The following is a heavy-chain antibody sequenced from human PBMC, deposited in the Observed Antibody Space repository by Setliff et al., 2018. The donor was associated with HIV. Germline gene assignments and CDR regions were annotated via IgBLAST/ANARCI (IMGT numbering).Heavy chain of an antibody. V-gene: IGHV4-39*07. Sequence: SETLSLTCTVSGGSISSGTYYWGWIRQPPGKGLEWIGSFYYSGTTYYKPSLKSRVTISVDTSKNQFSLKLSSVTAADTAVYYCATTAAAGVRGNAFDIWGQGTMVTVPS. J-gene: IGHJ3*02. CDR2: FYYSGTT. D-gene: IGHD6-13*01. CDR3: ATTAAAGVRGNAFDI. CDR1: GGSISSGTYY.